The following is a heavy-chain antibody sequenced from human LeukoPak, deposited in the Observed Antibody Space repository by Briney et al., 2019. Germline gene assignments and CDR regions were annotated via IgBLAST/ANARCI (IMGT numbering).Heavy chain of an antibody. CDR2: IYPGDSDT. Sequence: GESLKISCKGSGYSFTSYWIGWVRQMPGKGLEWMGIIYPGDSDTTYSQSFQGQVTISADKSINTAYLQRSSLKASDTAMYYCARQQAGYSGDAFDIWGQGTMVTVSS. D-gene: IGHD5-24*01. V-gene: IGHV5-51*01. CDR1: GYSFTSYW. CDR3: ARQQAGYSGDAFDI. J-gene: IGHJ3*02.